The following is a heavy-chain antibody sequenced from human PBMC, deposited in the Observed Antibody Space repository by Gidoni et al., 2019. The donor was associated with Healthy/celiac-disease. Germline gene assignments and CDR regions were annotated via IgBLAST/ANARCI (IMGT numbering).Heavy chain of an antibody. Sequence: QMQLVQSGPEVKQPGTSVKVSCKASGFTFTSSAVQWVRQARGQRLEWIGWIVVGSGNTNYAQKFQERVTITRDMSTSTAYMELSSLRSEDTAVYYCAADDGYYDFWSGIDYWGQGTLVTVSS. CDR1: GFTFTSSA. D-gene: IGHD3-3*01. CDR2: IVVGSGNT. J-gene: IGHJ4*02. V-gene: IGHV1-58*01. CDR3: AADDGYYDFWSGIDY.